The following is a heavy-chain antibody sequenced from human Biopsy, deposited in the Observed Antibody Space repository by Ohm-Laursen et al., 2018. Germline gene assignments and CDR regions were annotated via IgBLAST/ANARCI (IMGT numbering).Heavy chain of an antibody. D-gene: IGHD6-19*01. V-gene: IGHV4-59*07. CDR2: IHYSGST. CDR3: ARASNSAGWPYYYFYGMDF. Sequence: SVALSLTRIVSGRPIRSDYSRWMPQTPAKGLEGVGYIHYSGSTNYNPSLKSRVNISVDTSKNQFPLRLNSATAADTAVYYCARASNSAGWPYYYFYGMDFWGQGTTVTVSS. J-gene: IGHJ6*02. CDR1: GRPIRSDY.